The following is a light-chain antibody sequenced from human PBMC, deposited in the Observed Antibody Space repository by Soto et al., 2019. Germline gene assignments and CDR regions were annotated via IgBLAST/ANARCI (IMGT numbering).Light chain of an antibody. V-gene: IGLV2-11*01. CDR1: SSDVGGYNY. J-gene: IGLJ1*01. Sequence: QSALTQPRLVSGSPGQSVTIPCTGTSSDVGGYNYVSWYQQHPGKAPKLMIYDVSKRPSGVPDRFSGSKSGNTASLTISGLQPEDEADYYCCSYAGSPYVFGTGTK. CDR2: DVS. CDR3: CSYAGSPYV.